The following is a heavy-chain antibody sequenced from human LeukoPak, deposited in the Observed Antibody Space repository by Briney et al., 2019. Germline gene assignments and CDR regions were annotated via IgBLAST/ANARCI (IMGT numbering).Heavy chain of an antibody. CDR3: ARGKNSYGGADRGSDY. J-gene: IGHJ4*02. V-gene: IGHV3-7*01. Sequence: AGSLRLSGVVSGFTLSSYWMSWVRQAPWKGLEWVANIHQDVGEKFYVDSVKGRFTIYRDNAKNSLYPQMNSLRAEDTAVYYCARGKNSYGGADRGSDYWGQGTLVTVSS. CDR1: GFTLSSYW. CDR2: IHQDVGEK. D-gene: IGHD4-23*01.